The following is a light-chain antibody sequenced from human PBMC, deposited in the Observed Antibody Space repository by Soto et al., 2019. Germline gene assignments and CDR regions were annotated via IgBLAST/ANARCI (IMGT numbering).Light chain of an antibody. CDR2: DVS. CDR1: SSDVGGYNY. J-gene: IGLJ2*01. V-gene: IGLV2-14*01. CDR3: NSYTSSSIVV. Sequence: QSALTQPASVSGSPGQSITISCTGTSSDVGGYNYVSWYQQHPGKAPKLMIFDVSNRPSGVSTRFSGSKSGNTASLTISGLQAEDEADYYCNSYTSSSIVVFGGGTQLTVL.